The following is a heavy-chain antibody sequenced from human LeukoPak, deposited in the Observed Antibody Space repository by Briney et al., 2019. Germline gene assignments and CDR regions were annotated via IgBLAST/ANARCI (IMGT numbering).Heavy chain of an antibody. J-gene: IGHJ2*01. CDR1: GYTLTELS. D-gene: IGHD1-26*01. CDR2: FDPEDGET. Sequence: ASVKVSCKGSGYTLTELSMHWVRQAPGKGLEWMGGFDPEDGETIYAQRFQGRVTMTEDTSTDTAYMELSSLRSEDTAVYYCATAGIGLFDLWGRGTLVTVSS. CDR3: ATAGIGLFDL. V-gene: IGHV1-24*01.